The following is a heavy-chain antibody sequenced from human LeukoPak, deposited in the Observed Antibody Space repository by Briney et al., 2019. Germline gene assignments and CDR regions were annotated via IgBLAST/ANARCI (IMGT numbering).Heavy chain of an antibody. D-gene: IGHD1-26*01. CDR3: GAGAGRVEL. J-gene: IGHJ4*02. V-gene: IGHV3-74*01. Sequence: GGSLRLSCAASGFTFSGYSMHWVRQAPGKGLFWVSRINDDGSSTVYVDSVKGRFTISRDNAKNTVYLQMNSLRTEDTAVYYCGAGAGRVELWGQGTLVTVSS. CDR2: INDDGSST. CDR1: GFTFSGYS.